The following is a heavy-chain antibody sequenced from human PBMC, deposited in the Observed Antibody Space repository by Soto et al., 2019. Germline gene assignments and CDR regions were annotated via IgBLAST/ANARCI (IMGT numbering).Heavy chain of an antibody. CDR1: GFTFNTAW. J-gene: IGHJ4*01. CDR2: IKSKIDGGTT. Sequence: GGSLILSCAASGFTFNTAWINWVRQAPGKGLEWVGRIKSKIDGGTTDFAASVKGRFAISRDDSTDMVYLQMNSLKPEDTAMYYCTTDSLFTLMLVRFDLWGHGTLVTVSS. V-gene: IGHV3-15*07. D-gene: IGHD3-16*01. CDR3: TTDSLFTLMLVRFDL.